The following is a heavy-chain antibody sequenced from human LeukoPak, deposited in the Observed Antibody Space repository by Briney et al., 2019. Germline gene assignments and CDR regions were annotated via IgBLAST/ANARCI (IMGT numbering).Heavy chain of an antibody. J-gene: IGHJ3*02. CDR3: ARARAGSSDAFDI. D-gene: IGHD3-10*01. CDR2: IIPILGIA. V-gene: IGHV1-69*02. Sequence: SVKVSCKASGGTFISYTISWVRQAPGQGLEWMGRIIPILGIANYAQKFQGRVTITADKSTSTAYMELSSLRSEDTAVYYCARARAGSSDAFDIWGQGTMVTVSS. CDR1: GGTFISYT.